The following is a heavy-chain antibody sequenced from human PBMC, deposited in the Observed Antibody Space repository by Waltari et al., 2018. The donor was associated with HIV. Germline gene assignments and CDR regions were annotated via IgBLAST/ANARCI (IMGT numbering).Heavy chain of an antibody. CDR1: GFTFSDAW. CDR3: ATEEGYGSGSYLDY. Sequence: EEYLVESGGDLIKPGGCLRLSCSASGFTFSDAWMTWLRQAPGKGREWVGRIKSKTDGGTTDYAAAVKGRFTISRDDSKNTLFLQMNSLKTEDTAVYYCATEEGYGSGSYLDYWGQGTLLTVSS. J-gene: IGHJ4*02. CDR2: IKSKTDGGTT. D-gene: IGHD3-10*01. V-gene: IGHV3-15*01.